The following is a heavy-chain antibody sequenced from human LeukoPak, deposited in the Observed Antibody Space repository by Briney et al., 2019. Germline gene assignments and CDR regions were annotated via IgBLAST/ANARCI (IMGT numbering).Heavy chain of an antibody. J-gene: IGHJ5*02. CDR1: GGSISSSSYY. CDR2: IYYSGST. CDR3: ARSPHRPFLTGYPRP. Sequence: SETLSLTCTVSGGSISSSSYYWGWIRQPPGKGLEWIGSIYYSGSTYYNPSLKSRVTISVDTSKNQFSLKLSSVTAADTAVYYCARSPHRPFLTGYPRPWGQGTLVTVSS. V-gene: IGHV4-39*07. D-gene: IGHD3-9*01.